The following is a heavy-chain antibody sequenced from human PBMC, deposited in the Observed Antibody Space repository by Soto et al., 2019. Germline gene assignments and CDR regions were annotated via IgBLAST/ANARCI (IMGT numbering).Heavy chain of an antibody. J-gene: IGHJ4*02. Sequence: EVQLVESGGGLVQPGGSLRLSCAASGFSFSTHYMNWVRQAPGKGLEWVSCISSSGSDIYYTDSVKGRFTISRDNAKNSLYLQMNSLRDEDTAVYSCARDFKDGMAVATFDYWGQGALVTVSS. V-gene: IGHV3-48*02. D-gene: IGHD2-15*01. CDR1: GFSFSTHY. CDR2: ISSSGSDI. CDR3: ARDFKDGMAVATFDY.